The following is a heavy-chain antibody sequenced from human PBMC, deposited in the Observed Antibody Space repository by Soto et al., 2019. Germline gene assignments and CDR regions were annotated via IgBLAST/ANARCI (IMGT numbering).Heavy chain of an antibody. CDR1: GYTXTXXX. J-gene: IGHJ6*02. Sequence: QGHLVQSGAEVKKPGTSVKVSCKASGYTXTXXXXXXXXXXXXXXXXXXGWISGYNGDTNYAQNLQGRVTMTIDTSTSTAYMELRSLTSXDTAVYYCAKNGQPPYYYYGLDVWGQGTTVTVSS. CDR3: AKNGQPPYYYYGLDV. CDR2: ISGYNGDT. D-gene: IGHD2-8*01. V-gene: IGHV1-18*01.